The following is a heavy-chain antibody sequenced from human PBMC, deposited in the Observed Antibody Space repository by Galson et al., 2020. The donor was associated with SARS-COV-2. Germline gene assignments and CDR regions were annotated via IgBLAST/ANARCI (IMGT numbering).Heavy chain of an antibody. CDR3: ARSLLAAAGAPVDV. J-gene: IGHJ4*02. D-gene: IGHD6-13*01. CDR2: TDCDDDQ. V-gene: IGHV2-70*11. CDR1: VFSLSTTGIC. Sequence: SGPTLVTPTQTLTLTCTFSVFSLSTTGICVSWIRQPPGKALEWLARTDCDDDQYYSTSQKTRLTISKDTSKHQVDLTMTNMDPVDTATYYCARSLLAAAGAPVDVWGQGTRVTVSS.